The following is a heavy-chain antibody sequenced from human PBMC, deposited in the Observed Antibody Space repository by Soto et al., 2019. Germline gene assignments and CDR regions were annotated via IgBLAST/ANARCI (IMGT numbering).Heavy chain of an antibody. CDR1: XXXXXXYW. J-gene: IGHJ6*03. CDR3: ARGKDGRRAGTYYFDMDV. V-gene: IGHV3-7*01. D-gene: IGHD1-1*01. CDR2: IKQDGSEK. Sequence: EEQLVESGGGLVQPGGSXRXXXXXXXXXXXXYWMXWVRQAPGKGLDWVANIKQDGSEKFYVDSLKGRFTISRDNAKNSVYLLMNSLRADDTAVYYCARGKDGRRAGTYYFDMDVWGKGTTVTLSS.